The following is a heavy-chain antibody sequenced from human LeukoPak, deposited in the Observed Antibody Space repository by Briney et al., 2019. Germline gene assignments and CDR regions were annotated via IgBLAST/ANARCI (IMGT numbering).Heavy chain of an antibody. CDR2: IYYSGST. V-gene: IGHV4-59*01. Sequence: SETLSLTCTVSGGSISTYYWSWIRQPPGRGLEWIGYIYYSGSTNYNPSLKSRVTISVDTSKNRFPLKLTSVTAADTAVYYCARGKVTAIVDYWGQGTLVTVSS. D-gene: IGHD5-18*01. J-gene: IGHJ4*02. CDR3: ARGKVTAIVDY. CDR1: GGSISTYY.